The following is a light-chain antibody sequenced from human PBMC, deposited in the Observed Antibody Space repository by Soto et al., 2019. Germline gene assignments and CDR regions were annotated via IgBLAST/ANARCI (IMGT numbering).Light chain of an antibody. J-gene: IGKJ1*01. CDR2: AAS. V-gene: IGKV1-8*01. CDR1: QSISSY. Sequence: AIRMTQSPSSFSASTGDRVTITCRASQSISSYLAWYQQKPGKAPKLLIYAASTLQTGVPSRFSGSGSGTDFTLTIDCLQSEDFATYNCQHYYSYPPLSFGQGTKVEIK. CDR3: QHYYSYPPLS.